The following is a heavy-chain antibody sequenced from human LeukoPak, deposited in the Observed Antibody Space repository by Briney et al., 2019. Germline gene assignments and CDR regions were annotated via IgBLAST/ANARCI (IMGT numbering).Heavy chain of an antibody. Sequence: ASVKVSCKASGGTFSSYAISWVRQAPGQGLEWMGGIIPIFGTANYAQKFQGRVTITADESTSTAYMELSSLRSEDTAVYYCASGGYSSGWYGRYYYYYMDVWGKGTTVTISS. D-gene: IGHD6-19*01. J-gene: IGHJ6*03. CDR3: ASGGYSSGWYGRYYYYYMDV. V-gene: IGHV1-69*13. CDR1: GGTFSSYA. CDR2: IIPIFGTA.